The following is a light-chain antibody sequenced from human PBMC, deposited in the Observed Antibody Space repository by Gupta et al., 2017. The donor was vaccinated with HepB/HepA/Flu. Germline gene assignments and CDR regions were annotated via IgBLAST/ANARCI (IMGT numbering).Light chain of an antibody. CDR3: QQYGSSPRT. J-gene: IGKJ1*01. CDR2: GTS. V-gene: IGKV3-20*01. Sequence: IVLMQSPGTLSLSPGERATLSCRSSQSVNSIYLAWYQLKPGQVPRLLIYGTSNRVTGIPDRFSGSGSGTDFTLTISRLEPEDFAVYYWQQYGSSPRTFGQGTKVEIK. CDR1: QSVNSIY.